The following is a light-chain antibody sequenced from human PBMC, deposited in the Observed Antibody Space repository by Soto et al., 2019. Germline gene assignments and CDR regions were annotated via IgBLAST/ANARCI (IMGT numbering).Light chain of an antibody. V-gene: IGLV1-44*01. CDR3: AAWDDSLNGYV. J-gene: IGLJ1*01. CDR2: SNN. Sequence: QSVLTQHPSASGTPGQRVPISCSGSSYNIGSNTVNWYQQLPGTAPKLLIYSNNHRPSGVPDRFSGSKSGTSASLAISGLQSEDEADYYCAAWDDSLNGYVFGTGTKVTVL. CDR1: SYNIGSNT.